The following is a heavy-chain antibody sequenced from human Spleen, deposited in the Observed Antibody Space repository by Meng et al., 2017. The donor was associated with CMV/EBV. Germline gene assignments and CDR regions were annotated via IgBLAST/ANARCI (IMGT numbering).Heavy chain of an antibody. Sequence: GESLKISCAASGFSFSSEAMSWVRQAPGKGLEWVSIIYSGGSRTYYADSVKGRFTISRDSAKNSLYLQMSSLRAEDTAFYYCTTIGYCSGSSCSWGRGTLVTVSS. CDR1: GFSFSSEA. V-gene: IGHV3-23*03. CDR2: IYSGGSRT. CDR3: TTIGYCSGSSCS. D-gene: IGHD2-15*01. J-gene: IGHJ5*02.